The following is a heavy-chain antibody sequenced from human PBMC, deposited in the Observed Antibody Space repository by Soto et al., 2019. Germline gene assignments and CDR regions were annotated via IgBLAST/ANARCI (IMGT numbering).Heavy chain of an antibody. CDR2: IYSSGSS. CDR3: ARHRSARTGWFEP. D-gene: IGHD2-15*01. V-gene: IGHV4-39*01. CDR1: SDSISRSNFY. J-gene: IGHJ5*02. Sequence: PSETLSLTCTVSSDSISRSNFYWGWIREPPGKGLEWIGSIYSSGSSYYNPSLKSRVTISVDTSNNQVSLKVKSVTAADTGVYYCARHRSARTGWFEPWGHGTQVTVSS.